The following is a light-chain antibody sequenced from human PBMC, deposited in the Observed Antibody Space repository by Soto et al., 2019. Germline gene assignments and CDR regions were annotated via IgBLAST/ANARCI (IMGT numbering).Light chain of an antibody. CDR2: DAS. Sequence: DIQMTQSPSSLSASVGGRVTITCQADQGISKSLSWYQQKPGMAPKLLIYDASNLETGVPSRFSGSGSGIDFTLTISSLQPEDFGRYYCQQYDDLPFTFXGGTKVDIK. CDR1: QGISKS. J-gene: IGKJ4*01. CDR3: QQYDDLPFT. V-gene: IGKV1-33*01.